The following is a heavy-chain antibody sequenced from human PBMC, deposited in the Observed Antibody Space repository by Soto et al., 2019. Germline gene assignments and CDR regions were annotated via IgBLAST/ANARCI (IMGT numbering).Heavy chain of an antibody. Sequence: GGSLRLSCAASGFTFSSYSMNWIRQAPGKGLEWLSYIGGRIDAKTYADSVKGRFTISRDNAKTSLYLQMNSLGTEDTAIYYCVRDSDYAFDYWGQGILVTVSS. CDR3: VRDSDYAFDY. V-gene: IGHV3-48*01. CDR2: IGGRIDAK. CDR1: GFTFSSYS. J-gene: IGHJ4*02. D-gene: IGHD6-25*01.